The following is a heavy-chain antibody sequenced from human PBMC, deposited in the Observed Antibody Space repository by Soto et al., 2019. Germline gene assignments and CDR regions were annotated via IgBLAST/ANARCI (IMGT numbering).Heavy chain of an antibody. CDR3: ARDEYYDFWSGYPEYNWFDP. CDR1: GFTFSSYW. V-gene: IGHV3-7*01. CDR2: IKQDGSEK. J-gene: IGHJ5*02. D-gene: IGHD3-3*01. Sequence: GGSLRLSCAASGFTFSSYWMSWVRQAPGKGLEWVANIKQDGSEKYYVDSVKGRFTISRDNAKNSLYLQMNSLRAEDPAVYYCARDEYYDFWSGYPEYNWFDPWGQGTLVTVSS.